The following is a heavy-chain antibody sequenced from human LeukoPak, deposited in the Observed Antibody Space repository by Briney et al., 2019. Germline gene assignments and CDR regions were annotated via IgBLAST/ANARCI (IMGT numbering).Heavy chain of an antibody. J-gene: IGHJ4*02. D-gene: IGHD3-22*01. CDR3: ARVGRDYYDSSGYLDY. CDR2: IYYSGST. Sequence: SETLSLTCTVSGGSISSNYWSWIRQPPGKGLEWIGFIYYSGSTNYNPSLKSRVTISVDKSKNQFSLKLSSVTAADTAVYYCARVGRDYYDSSGYLDYWGQGTLVTVSS. CDR1: GGSISSNY. V-gene: IGHV4-59*12.